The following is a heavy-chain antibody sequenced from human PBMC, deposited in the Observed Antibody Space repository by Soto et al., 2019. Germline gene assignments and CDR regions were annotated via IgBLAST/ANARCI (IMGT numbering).Heavy chain of an antibody. CDR3: ARQIYDSDTGPNFQYYFDS. CDR2: IDPSDSQT. Sequence: PGESLKISCKGSGYSFAGYWITLVLQKPGKGLEWMGRIDPSDSQTYYSPSFRGHVTISVTKSITTVFLQWSSLRASDTAMYYCARQIYDSDTGPNFQYYFDSWGQGTPVTVSS. D-gene: IGHD3-22*01. V-gene: IGHV5-10-1*01. J-gene: IGHJ4*02. CDR1: GYSFAGYW.